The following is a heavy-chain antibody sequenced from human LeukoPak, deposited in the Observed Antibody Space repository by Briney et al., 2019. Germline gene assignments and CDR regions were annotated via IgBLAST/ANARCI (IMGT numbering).Heavy chain of an antibody. CDR1: GGSFSGYY. Sequence: SETLSLTCAVYGGSFSGYYWSWIRQPPGKGLEWIGEINHSGSTNYNPSLKSRVTISVDTSKNQFSLKLSSVTAADTAVYYCARLHRRSGIDYWGQGTLVTVSS. D-gene: IGHD6-19*01. CDR3: ARLHRRSGIDY. V-gene: IGHV4-34*01. J-gene: IGHJ4*02. CDR2: INHSGST.